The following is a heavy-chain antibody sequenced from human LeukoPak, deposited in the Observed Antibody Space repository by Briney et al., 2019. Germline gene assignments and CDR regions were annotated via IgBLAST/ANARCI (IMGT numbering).Heavy chain of an antibody. J-gene: IGHJ5*02. CDR1: GGSISSYY. D-gene: IGHD2-15*01. Sequence: SSETLSLTCTVSGGSISSYYWSWIRQPPGKGLEWIGYIYYSGSTNYNPSLKSRVTISVDTSKNQFSLKLSSVTAADTAVYYCARLIGYCSGGSCDGNWFDPWGQGTLVTVPS. V-gene: IGHV4-59*08. CDR2: IYYSGST. CDR3: ARLIGYCSGGSCDGNWFDP.